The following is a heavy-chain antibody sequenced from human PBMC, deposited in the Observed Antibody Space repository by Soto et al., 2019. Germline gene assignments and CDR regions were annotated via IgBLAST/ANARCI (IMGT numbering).Heavy chain of an antibody. Sequence: PWETLSLTWTVTGCSISGRSYCWGWDRPAPGKGLEWIGSIYYSGSTYNNTALRSRVSMSIDTSKDQFSLKLKSVTAADTALYFCARQRTSVVTQAYFDVLGPGSLVTVSS. V-gene: IGHV4-39*01. CDR1: GCSISGRSYC. D-gene: IGHD2-21*02. J-gene: IGHJ4*02. CDR3: ARQRTSVVTQAYFDV. CDR2: IYYSGST.